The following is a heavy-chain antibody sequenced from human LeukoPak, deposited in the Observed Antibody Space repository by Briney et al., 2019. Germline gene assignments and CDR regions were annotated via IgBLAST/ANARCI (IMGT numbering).Heavy chain of an antibody. D-gene: IGHD6-13*01. V-gene: IGHV4-34*01. J-gene: IGHJ1*01. CDR3: ARGRPYSSSWYPYQH. Sequence: SETLSLTCAVYGGSFSGYYWSWIRQPPGKGLEWIGEINHSGSTNYNPSLKSRVTISVDTSKNQFSLKLSSVTAADTAVYYCARGRPYSSSWYPYQHWGQGTLVTVPS. CDR1: GGSFSGYY. CDR2: INHSGST.